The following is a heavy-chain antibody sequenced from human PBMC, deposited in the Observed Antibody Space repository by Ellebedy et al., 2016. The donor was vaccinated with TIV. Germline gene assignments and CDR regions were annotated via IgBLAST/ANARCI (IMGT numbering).Heavy chain of an antibody. CDR1: GFTFSSFS. CDR3: ARTPQGAD. Sequence: GESLKISXTASGFTFSSFSMNWVRQAPGKGLEWVSSISSSSSNIFYADSVKGRFTISRDNAKNSLYLQMNSLRAEDTAVYYCARTPQGADWGQGTLVTVSS. CDR2: ISSSSSNI. J-gene: IGHJ4*02. V-gene: IGHV3-21*04.